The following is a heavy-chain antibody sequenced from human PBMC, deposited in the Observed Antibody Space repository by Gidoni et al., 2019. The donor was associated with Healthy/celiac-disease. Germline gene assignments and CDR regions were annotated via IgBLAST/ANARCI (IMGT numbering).Heavy chain of an antibody. CDR1: GFTFSSYG. V-gene: IGHV3-33*01. CDR3: ARVRGYSGSENDAFDI. D-gene: IGHD1-26*01. Sequence: QVQLVESGGGVVQPGRSLRLSCAASGFTFSSYGMHWVRQAPGKGLEWVAVIWYDGSNKYYADSVKGRFTISRDNSKNTLYLQMNSLRAEDTAVYYCARVRGYSGSENDAFDIWGQGTMVTVSS. J-gene: IGHJ3*02. CDR2: IWYDGSNK.